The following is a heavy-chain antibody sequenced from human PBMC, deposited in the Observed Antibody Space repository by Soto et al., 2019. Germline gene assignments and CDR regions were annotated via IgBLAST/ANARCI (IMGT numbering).Heavy chain of an antibody. Sequence: SETLSLTCAVYGGSFSGYYWSWIRQPPGKGLEWIGEINHSGSTNYNPSLKSRVTISVDTSKNQFSLKLSSVTAADTAVYYCARGLKRRSLVATSYYFDYWGQGTLVTVS. CDR2: INHSGST. V-gene: IGHV4-34*01. J-gene: IGHJ4*02. CDR1: GGSFSGYY. D-gene: IGHD5-12*01. CDR3: ARGLKRRSLVATSYYFDY.